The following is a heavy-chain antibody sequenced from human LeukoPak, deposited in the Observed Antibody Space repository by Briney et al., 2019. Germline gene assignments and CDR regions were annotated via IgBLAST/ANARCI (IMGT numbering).Heavy chain of an antibody. Sequence: ASVKVSCKASGYTFTSYGISWVRQAPGQGLEWMGWISAYNGNTNYAQKLQGRVTMTTDTSTSTAYMELRSLRSDDTAVYYCARDLFGNDSSGYGGDYWGQGTLVTVSS. CDR2: ISAYNGNT. CDR3: ARDLFGNDSSGYGGDY. D-gene: IGHD3-22*01. V-gene: IGHV1-18*01. J-gene: IGHJ4*02. CDR1: GYTFTSYG.